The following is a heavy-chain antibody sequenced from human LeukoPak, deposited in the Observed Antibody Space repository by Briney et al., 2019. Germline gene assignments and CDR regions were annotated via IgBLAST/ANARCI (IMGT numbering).Heavy chain of an antibody. V-gene: IGHV3-53*01. CDR2: IYSGGST. CDR3: ARGGLRYFDWLLPRAYFDY. D-gene: IGHD3-9*01. J-gene: IGHJ4*02. Sequence: GGSPRLSCAASGFTVSSNYMSWVRQAPGKGLEWVSVIYSGGSTYYADSVKGRFTISRDNSKNTLYLQMNSLRAEDTAVYYCARGGLRYFDWLLPRAYFDYWGQGTLLTVSS. CDR1: GFTVSSNY.